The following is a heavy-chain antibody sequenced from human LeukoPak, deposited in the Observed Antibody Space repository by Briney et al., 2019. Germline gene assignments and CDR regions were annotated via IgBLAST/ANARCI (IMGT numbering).Heavy chain of an antibody. CDR3: ARDEPDYGDYGLFDY. V-gene: IGHV3-30*04. Sequence: PGGSLRLSCAASGFTFSSYAMHWVRRAPGKGLEWVAVVSYDGSNKYYADSVKGRLIVSRDNSKNTLYLQMNSLRAEDTAVYYCARDEPDYGDYGLFDYWGQGTLVTVSS. J-gene: IGHJ4*02. D-gene: IGHD4-17*01. CDR2: VSYDGSNK. CDR1: GFTFSSYA.